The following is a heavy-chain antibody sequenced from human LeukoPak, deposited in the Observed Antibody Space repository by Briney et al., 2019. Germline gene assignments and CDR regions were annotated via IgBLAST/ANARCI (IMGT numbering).Heavy chain of an antibody. D-gene: IGHD2-2*01. CDR1: GGSISSYY. CDR2: IYYSGST. Sequence: KPSETLSLTCTVSGGSISSYYWSWIRQPPGKGLEWIGYIYYSGSTNYNPSLKSRVTISVDTSKNQFSLKLSSVTAADTAVYYCAGVIGVVVPAAISPPINYCYGMDVWGQGTTVTVSS. J-gene: IGHJ6*02. V-gene: IGHV4-59*01. CDR3: AGVIGVVVPAAISPPINYCYGMDV.